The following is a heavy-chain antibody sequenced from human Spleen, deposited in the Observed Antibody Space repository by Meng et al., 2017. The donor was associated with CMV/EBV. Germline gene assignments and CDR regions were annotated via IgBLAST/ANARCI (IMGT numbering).Heavy chain of an antibody. CDR3: ARAARQLVAAYDM. Sequence: GESLKISCTASGFTFGDYAMTWVRQAPGKGLEWVSFIRSKRYGVTTKYAASVEGRFTISTDDFKSIAYLQMNSLKTEDSAVYYCARAARQLVAAYDMWGQGTKVTVSS. J-gene: IGHJ3*02. CDR1: GFTFGDYA. V-gene: IGHV3-49*04. CDR2: IRSKRYGVTT. D-gene: IGHD6-6*01.